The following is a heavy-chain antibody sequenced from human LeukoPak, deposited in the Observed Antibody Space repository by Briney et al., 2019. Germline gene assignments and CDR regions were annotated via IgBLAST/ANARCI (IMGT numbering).Heavy chain of an antibody. CDR3: ARDSAMGNAFDI. D-gene: IGHD2-2*01. CDR1: GYTFTSYY. Sequence: ASVKVSCKASGYTFTSYYMHWVRQAPGQGLEWMGIINPSGGSTSYAQKFQGRVTMTRDTSTSTVYMELSSLRSEDTAVHYCARDSAMGNAFDIWGQGTMVTVSS. CDR2: INPSGGST. V-gene: IGHV1-46*01. J-gene: IGHJ3*02.